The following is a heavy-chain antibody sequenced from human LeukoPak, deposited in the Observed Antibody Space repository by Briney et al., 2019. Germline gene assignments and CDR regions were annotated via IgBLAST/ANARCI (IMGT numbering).Heavy chain of an antibody. CDR3: ARSQLTGIAVAGINY. D-gene: IGHD6-19*01. J-gene: IGHJ4*02. CDR2: ISYDGSNK. CDR1: GFTFSSYA. Sequence: PGRSLRLSCAASGFTFSSYAMHWVRQAPGKGLEWVAVISYDGSNKYYADSVKGRFTIPRDNSKNTLYLQMNSLRAEDTAVYYCARSQLTGIAVAGINYWGQGTLVTVSS. V-gene: IGHV3-30-3*01.